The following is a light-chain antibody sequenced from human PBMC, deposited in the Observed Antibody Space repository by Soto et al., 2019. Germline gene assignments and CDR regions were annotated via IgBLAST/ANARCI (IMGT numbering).Light chain of an antibody. CDR1: QSVSSK. V-gene: IGKV3-15*01. CDR3: QQYDNCPFT. CDR2: GAS. J-gene: IGKJ3*01. Sequence: EVVMTQSPATLSVSPGEGATLSCRASQSVSSKLAWYQQKPGQAPRLLIYGASTRATGIPARFSGSESGTEFALTISSLQSEDFAVYYCQQYDNCPFTFRPATKVDIK.